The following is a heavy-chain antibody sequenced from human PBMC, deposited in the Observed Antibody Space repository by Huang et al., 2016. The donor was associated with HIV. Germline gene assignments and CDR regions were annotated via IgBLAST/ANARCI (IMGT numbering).Heavy chain of an antibody. D-gene: IGHD1-26*01. CDR3: ARLLYRYYFDY. CDR2: IYYSGST. CDR1: GGSISSSSYY. J-gene: IGHJ4*02. Sequence: QLQLQESGPGLVKPSETLSLTCTVSGGSISSSSYYWGWIRQPPGKGLEWIGSIYYSGSTYYNPSLKSRVTISVDTSKNQFSLKLSSVTAADTAVYYCARLLYRYYFDYWGRGTLVTVSS. V-gene: IGHV4-39*01.